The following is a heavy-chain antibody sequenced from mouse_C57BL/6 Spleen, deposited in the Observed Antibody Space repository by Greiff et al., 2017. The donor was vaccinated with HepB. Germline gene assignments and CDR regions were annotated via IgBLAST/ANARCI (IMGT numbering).Heavy chain of an antibody. J-gene: IGHJ1*03. V-gene: IGHV2-2*01. CDR2: IWSGGST. Sequence: VKLQESGPGLVQPSQSLSITCTVSGFSLTSYGVHWVRQSPGKGLEWLGVIWSGGSTDYNAAFISRLSISKDNSKSQVFFKMNSLQADDTAIYYCARNFPYITTVVAHWYFDVWGTGTTVTVSS. CDR3: ARNFPYITTVVAHWYFDV. CDR1: GFSLTSYG. D-gene: IGHD1-1*01.